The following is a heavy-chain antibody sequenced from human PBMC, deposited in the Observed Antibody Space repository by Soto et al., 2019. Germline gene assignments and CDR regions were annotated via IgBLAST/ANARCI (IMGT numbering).Heavy chain of an antibody. Sequence: QVQLVESGGGVVQPGRSLRLSCAASGFTFSSYGMHWVRQAPGKGLEWVAVISYDGSNKYYADSVKGRFTISRDNSKNTLYLQMNSLRAEDTAVYYCAKDQLRGVRGVITYYYGMDVWGPGPTVTVSS. CDR3: AKDQLRGVRGVITYYYGMDV. V-gene: IGHV3-30*18. J-gene: IGHJ6*02. CDR1: GFTFSSYG. D-gene: IGHD3-10*01. CDR2: ISYDGSNK.